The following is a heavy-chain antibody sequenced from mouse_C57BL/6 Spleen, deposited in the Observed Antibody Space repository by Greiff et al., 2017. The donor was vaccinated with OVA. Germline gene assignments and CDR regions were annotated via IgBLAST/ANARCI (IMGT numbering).Heavy chain of an antibody. J-gene: IGHJ1*03. Sequence: QVQLQQPGAELVMPGASVKLSCKASGYTFTSYWMHWVKQRPGQGLAWIGEIDPSDSYTNYNQKFKGKSTLTVDKSSSTAYMQLSSLTSEDSAVYYCARWNGGWYFDVWGTGTTVTVSS. CDR1: GYTFTSYW. V-gene: IGHV1-69*01. CDR2: IDPSDSYT. CDR3: ARWNGGWYFDV.